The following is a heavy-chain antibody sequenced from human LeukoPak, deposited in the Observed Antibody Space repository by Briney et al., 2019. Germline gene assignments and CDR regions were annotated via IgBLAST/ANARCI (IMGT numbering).Heavy chain of an antibody. Sequence: PGGSLRLSCAASGFTFSNYEMHWVRQAPGKGLEWVSVISSSATGTNYADSVKGRSTISRDNANNSLYLQMNSLRAEDTAVYYCASKWFSWGRGTLVTVSS. CDR2: ISSSATGT. CDR1: GFTFSNYE. V-gene: IGHV3-48*03. CDR3: ASKWFS. D-gene: IGHD3-22*01. J-gene: IGHJ4*02.